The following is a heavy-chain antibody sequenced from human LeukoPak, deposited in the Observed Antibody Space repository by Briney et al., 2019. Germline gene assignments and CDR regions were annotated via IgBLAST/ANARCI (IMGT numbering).Heavy chain of an antibody. CDR1: GGSISSGSYY. J-gene: IGHJ4*02. CDR3: AREDGI. CDR2: IYTSGST. V-gene: IGHV4-61*02. Sequence: SETLSLTCTVSGGSISSGSYYWSWIRQPAGKGLEWIGRIYTSGSTNYNPSLKSRVTISVDTSKNQFSLKLSSVTAADTAAYYCAREDGIWGQGTLVTVSS.